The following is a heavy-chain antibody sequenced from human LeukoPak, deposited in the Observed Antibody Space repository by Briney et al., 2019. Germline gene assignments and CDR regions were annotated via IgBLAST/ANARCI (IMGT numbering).Heavy chain of an antibody. J-gene: IGHJ4*02. CDR3: ARDRIVGATVPFDY. CDR1: GGTFSSYA. CDR2: IIPIFGTA. V-gene: IGHV1-69*05. Sequence: SVKVSCKAPGGTFSSYAISWVRQAPGQGLEWMGRIIPIFGTANYAQKFQGRVTITTDESTSTAYMELSSLRSEDTAVYYCARDRIVGATVPFDYWGQGTLVTVSS. D-gene: IGHD1-26*01.